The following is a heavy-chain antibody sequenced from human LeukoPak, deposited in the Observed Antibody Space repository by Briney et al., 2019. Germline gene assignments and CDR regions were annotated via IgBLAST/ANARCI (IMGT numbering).Heavy chain of an antibody. CDR2: ISGSGGST. CDR3: ARGSSGWFDDNWFDP. Sequence: GGSLRLSCAASGFTFSTYAMSWVRQAPGKGLEWVSTISGSGGSTYYADSVKGRFTISRDNSKNTLYLQMNSLRAEDTAVYYCARGSSGWFDDNWFDPWGQGTLVTVSS. V-gene: IGHV3-23*01. J-gene: IGHJ5*02. CDR1: GFTFSTYA. D-gene: IGHD6-19*01.